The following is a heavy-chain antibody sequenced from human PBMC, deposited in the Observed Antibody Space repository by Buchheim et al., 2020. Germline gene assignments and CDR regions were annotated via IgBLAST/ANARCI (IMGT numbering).Heavy chain of an antibody. D-gene: IGHD2-15*01. J-gene: IGHJ4*02. V-gene: IGHV4-39*01. CDR1: GGSVSSSTYY. CDR2: ISYGGSA. CDR3: ARQGGSGRSLDY. Sequence: QLQLQELGPGLVKPSETLSLSCTVSGGSVSSSTYYWGWIRQPPGKGLEWIGSISYGGSAYYNPSLKNRVTIFVDTSKNQFSLNLSSVTAADTAVYYCARQGGSGRSLDYWGQGTL.